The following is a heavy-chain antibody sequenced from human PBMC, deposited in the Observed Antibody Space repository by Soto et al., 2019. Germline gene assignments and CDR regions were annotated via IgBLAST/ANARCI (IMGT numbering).Heavy chain of an antibody. J-gene: IGHJ5*02. Sequence: EVQLVESGGGLVKPGGSLRLSCAASGFTFSNAWMNWVRQAPGKGLEWVGRIKSKTDGGTTDYAAPVKGRFTISRDDSKNTLYLQMNSLKTEDTAVYYCTTMNLPTVWFGVNWCDPWGQGTLVTVSS. CDR1: GFTFSNAW. CDR3: TTMNLPTVWFGVNWCDP. CDR2: IKSKTDGGTT. V-gene: IGHV3-15*07. D-gene: IGHD3-10*01.